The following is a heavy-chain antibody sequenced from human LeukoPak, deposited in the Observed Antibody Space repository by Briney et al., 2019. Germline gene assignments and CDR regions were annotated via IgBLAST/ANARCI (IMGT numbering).Heavy chain of an antibody. V-gene: IGHV3-33*01. CDR2: IWNDGSNK. J-gene: IGHJ4*02. CDR1: GFGFDIYG. D-gene: IGHD3-10*01. CDR3: ARASGPFDY. Sequence: GSLSLSCAASGFGFDIYGMHWVRQAPGKGLEWLAVIWNDGSNKYYADSVKGRFTISRDNSKNTLYLQMNSLRGEDTALYYCARASGPFDYWGQGTLVTVSS.